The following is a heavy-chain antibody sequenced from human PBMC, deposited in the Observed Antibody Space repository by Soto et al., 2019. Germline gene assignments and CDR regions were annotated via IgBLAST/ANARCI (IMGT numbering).Heavy chain of an antibody. CDR2: IYWDDDK. CDR3: AYLPCSGGSCYWFSYSGMDV. J-gene: IGHJ6*02. CDR1: GFSLSTSGVG. Sequence: QITLKESGPTLVKPTQTLTLTCTFSGFSLSTSGVGVAWIRQPPGKALEWLALIYWDDDKRYRPSLETRLTITKDTAKHQLVLXMTNMDSVDTATYYCAYLPCSGGSCYWFSYSGMDVWGQGTTVTVSS. D-gene: IGHD2-15*01. V-gene: IGHV2-5*02.